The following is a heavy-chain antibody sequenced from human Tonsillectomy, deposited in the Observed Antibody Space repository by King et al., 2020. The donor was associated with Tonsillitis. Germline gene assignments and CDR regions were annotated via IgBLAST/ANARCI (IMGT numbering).Heavy chain of an antibody. CDR3: ARGRPSDV. J-gene: IGHJ6*02. Sequence: QLVQSGAEVKKPGESLKISCKDSGYSFTGHWITWVRQMPGKGLEWMGIIYPDDSDIRYSPSFQGQVTISADKSVSTAYLQWSSLKASDTAIYYCARGRPSDVWGQGTTVIVSS. CDR1: GYSFTGHW. CDR2: IYPDDSDI. V-gene: IGHV5-51*01.